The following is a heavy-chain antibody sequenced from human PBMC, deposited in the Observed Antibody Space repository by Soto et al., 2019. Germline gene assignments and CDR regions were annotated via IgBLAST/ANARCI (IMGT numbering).Heavy chain of an antibody. J-gene: IGHJ4*02. CDR2: ITGSGAGT. CDR1: GFTFITYG. Sequence: EVQLLESGGGLVQPGGSLRLSCAASGFTFITYGMTWVRQAPGKGLEYVSSITGSGAGTYYAESVKGRFTISRDNSNNTLYLQMTSLRAEDTAIYYCARDAGPLNYGGQGTLVTVSS. V-gene: IGHV3-23*01. D-gene: IGHD3-16*01. CDR3: ARDAGPLNY.